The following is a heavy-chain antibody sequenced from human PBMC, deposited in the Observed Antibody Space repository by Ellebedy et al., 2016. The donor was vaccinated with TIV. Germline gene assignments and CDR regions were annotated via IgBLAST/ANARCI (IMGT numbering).Heavy chain of an antibody. Sequence: GESLKISCAASGFTFRSYGLHWVRQAPGKGLEWVALLSSDGTNEYYGDSVKGRFTISRDNSKNTLYLHLNSLRPEDTAFYYCARDKYGYGNFDFWGQGTLVTVSS. CDR1: GFTFRSYG. CDR3: ARDKYGYGNFDF. CDR2: LSSDGTNE. J-gene: IGHJ4*02. D-gene: IGHD5-18*01. V-gene: IGHV3-30*03.